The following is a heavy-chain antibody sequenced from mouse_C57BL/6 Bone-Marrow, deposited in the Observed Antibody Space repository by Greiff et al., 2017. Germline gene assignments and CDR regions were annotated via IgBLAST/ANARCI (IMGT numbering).Heavy chain of an antibody. Sequence: EVKLMESGGGLVKPGGSLKLSCAASGFTFSDYGMHWVRQAPEKGLEWVAYISSGSSTIYYADTVKGRFTISRDNAKNTLFLQMTSLRSEDTAMYYCARNSSGDWYFDVWGTGTMVTVSS. D-gene: IGHD3-2*02. CDR2: ISSGSSTI. V-gene: IGHV5-17*01. CDR3: ARNSSGDWYFDV. J-gene: IGHJ1*03. CDR1: GFTFSDYG.